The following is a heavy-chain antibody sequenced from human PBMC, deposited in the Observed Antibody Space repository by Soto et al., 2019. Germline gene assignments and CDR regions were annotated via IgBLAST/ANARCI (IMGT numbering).Heavy chain of an antibody. CDR1: GFSFSSYS. D-gene: IGHD3-3*01. J-gene: IGHJ6*02. Sequence: GALRLSSAAAGFSFSSYSMNWVRQAPGRGLEWVSYISSSSSTIYYADSVKGRFTISRDNAKNSLYLQMKSLRDEDTAVYYCAREYRITIFGVSSHGMDVWGQGTTVTVSS. CDR3: AREYRITIFGVSSHGMDV. V-gene: IGHV3-48*02. CDR2: ISSSSSTI.